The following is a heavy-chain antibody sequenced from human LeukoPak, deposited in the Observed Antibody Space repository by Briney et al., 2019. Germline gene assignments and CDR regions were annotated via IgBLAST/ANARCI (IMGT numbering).Heavy chain of an antibody. Sequence: PSETLSLTCTISGAFISDHYWTWIRQPPGKGLEWIGYVYYSGSTNYNPSLKSRATISVDTSKTHFSLKLTSVTAADTAVYYCARERDLQQQLRWISYFDYWGQGALVTVSS. V-gene: IGHV4-59*11. J-gene: IGHJ4*02. CDR2: VYYSGST. D-gene: IGHD6-13*01. CDR3: ARERDLQQQLRWISYFDY. CDR1: GAFISDHY.